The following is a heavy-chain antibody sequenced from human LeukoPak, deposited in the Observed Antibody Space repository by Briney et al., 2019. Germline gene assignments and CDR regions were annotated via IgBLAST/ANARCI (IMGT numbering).Heavy chain of an antibody. D-gene: IGHD3-22*01. CDR1: GGTFISYA. CDR2: IIPIFGTA. Sequence: GASVKVSCKASGGTFISYAISWVRQAPGQGLEWMGGIIPIFGTANYAQKFQGRVTITADESTSTAYMELSSLRSEDTAVYYCATVYYYDSSGYSLLRYYYGMDVWGQGTTVTVSS. V-gene: IGHV1-69*13. J-gene: IGHJ6*02. CDR3: ATVYYYDSSGYSLLRYYYGMDV.